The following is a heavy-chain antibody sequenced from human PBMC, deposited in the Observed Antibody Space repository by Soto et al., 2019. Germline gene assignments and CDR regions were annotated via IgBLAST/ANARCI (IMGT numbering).Heavy chain of an antibody. J-gene: IGHJ4*02. CDR3: AKDGGYAYYDSSGYYFAY. D-gene: IGHD3-22*01. CDR1: GFTLSSYA. CDR2: ISGSGGST. V-gene: IGHV3-23*01. Sequence: GGSLRLSCAASGFTLSSYAMSWVRQAPGKGLEWVSAISGSGGSTYYADSVKGRFTISRDNSKNTLYLQMNSLRAEDTAVYYCAKDGGYAYYDSSGYYFAYWGQGTLVTVSS.